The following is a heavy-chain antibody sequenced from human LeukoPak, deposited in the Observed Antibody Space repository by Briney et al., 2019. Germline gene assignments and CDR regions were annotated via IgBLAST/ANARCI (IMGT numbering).Heavy chain of an antibody. V-gene: IGHV1-69*02. D-gene: IGHD6-6*01. CDR1: GGTFSSYT. CDR2: IILILGIA. CDR3: ARADTSYSSSSGSWFDP. J-gene: IGHJ5*02. Sequence: SVKVSCKASGGTFSSYTISWVRQAPGQGLEWIGRIILILGIANYAQKFQGRVTITADKSTSTAYMELSSLRSEDTAVYYCARADTSYSSSSGSWFDPWGQGNLVTVSS.